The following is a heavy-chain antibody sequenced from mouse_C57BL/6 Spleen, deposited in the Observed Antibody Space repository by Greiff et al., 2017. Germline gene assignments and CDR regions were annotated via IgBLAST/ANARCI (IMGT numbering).Heavy chain of an antibody. CDR3: TRWHKYVGWCAN. Sequence: VQLHQSGAELVRPGASVTLSCKASGYTFTDYEMPWVKQKPVHGLEWIGAIEPETGGTAYNQKFKGKAILTADKSSSTAYMELRSLTSEDAAVYYCTRWHKYVGWCANWGEGTLVTVSA. D-gene: IGHD2-14*01. CDR2: IEPETGGT. J-gene: IGHJ3*01. CDR1: GYTFTDYE. V-gene: IGHV1-15*01.